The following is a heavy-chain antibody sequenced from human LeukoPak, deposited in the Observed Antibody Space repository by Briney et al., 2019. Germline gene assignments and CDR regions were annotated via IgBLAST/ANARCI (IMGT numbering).Heavy chain of an antibody. V-gene: IGHV1-69*06. D-gene: IGHD5-18*01. J-gene: IGHJ6*04. CDR1: GGTFSSYA. Sequence: SVKVSCKASGGTFSSYAISWVRQAPGQGLEWMGGIIPIFGTANYAQKFRGRVTITADKSTSTAYMELSSLRSEDTAVYYCAREAAMVTLYYYGMDVWGKGTTVTVSS. CDR3: AREAAMVTLYYYGMDV. CDR2: IIPIFGTA.